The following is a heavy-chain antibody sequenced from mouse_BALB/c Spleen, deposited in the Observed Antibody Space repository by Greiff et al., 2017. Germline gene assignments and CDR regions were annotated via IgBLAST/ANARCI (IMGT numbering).Heavy chain of an antibody. CDR2: ISYSGST. D-gene: IGHD1-1*01. Sequence: EVKLVESGPGLVKPSQSLSLTCTVTGYSITSDYAWNWIRQFPGNKLEWMGYISYSGSTSYNPSLKSRISITRDTSKNQFFLQLNSVTTEDTATYYCARSPYYYGSSHYFDYWGQGTTLTVSS. CDR1: GYSITSDYA. J-gene: IGHJ2*01. V-gene: IGHV3-2*02. CDR3: ARSPYYYGSSHYFDY.